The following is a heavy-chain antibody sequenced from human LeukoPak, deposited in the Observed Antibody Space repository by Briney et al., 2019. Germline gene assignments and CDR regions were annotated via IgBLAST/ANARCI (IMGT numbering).Heavy chain of an antibody. CDR3: AGHGSSYSFDY. CDR1: GGSVGSYY. Sequence: SETLSLSCTVSGGSVGSYYWSWIRQSPGKGLEWIGYIYYGGSANYNPSLKSRATISIGRSKNQFSLKLSSLTAADTAVYYCAGHGSSYSFDYWGQGTLVTVSS. CDR2: IYYGGSA. D-gene: IGHD6-13*01. J-gene: IGHJ4*02. V-gene: IGHV4-59*08.